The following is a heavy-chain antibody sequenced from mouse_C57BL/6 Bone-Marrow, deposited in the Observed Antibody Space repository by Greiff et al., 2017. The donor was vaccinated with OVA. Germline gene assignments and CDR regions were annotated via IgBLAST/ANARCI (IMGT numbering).Heavy chain of an antibody. CDR3: AVYYRDMDY. CDR2: IYPGSGST. J-gene: IGHJ4*01. CDR1: GYTFTSYW. V-gene: IGHV1-55*01. Sequence: QVHVKQPGAELVKPGASVKMSCKASGYTFTSYWITWVKQRPGQGLEWIGDIYPGSGSTNYNEKFKSKATLTVDTSSSTAYMQLSSLTSEDSAVYYCAVYYRDMDYWGQGTSVTVSS. D-gene: IGHD2-14*01.